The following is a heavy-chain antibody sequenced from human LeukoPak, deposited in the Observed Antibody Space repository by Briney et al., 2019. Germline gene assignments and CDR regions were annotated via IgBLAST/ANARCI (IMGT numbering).Heavy chain of an antibody. J-gene: IGHJ4*02. D-gene: IGHD1-14*01. CDR2: ISYDGSNK. V-gene: IGHV3-30-3*01. Sequence: PGGSLRLSCAASGFTFSSYAMHWVRQAPGKGLEWVAVISYDGSNKYYADSVKGRFTISRDNPKNTLYLQMNSLRAEDTAVYYCARDLPPLGTTGSSVDYWGQGTLVTVSS. CDR3: ARDLPPLGTTGSSVDY. CDR1: GFTFSSYA.